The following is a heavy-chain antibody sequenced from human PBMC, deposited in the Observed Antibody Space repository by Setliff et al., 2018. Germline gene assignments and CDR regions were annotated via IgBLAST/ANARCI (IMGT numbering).Heavy chain of an antibody. CDR2: IKQDGSEK. CDR1: GFTFSSYW. CDR3: ARSLPFASVAGTGCDY. D-gene: IGHD6-19*01. Sequence: PGGSLRLSCAASGFTFSSYWMSWVRQAPGKGLEWVANIKQDGSEKYYVDSVKGRFTISRDNAKNSLYLQMNSLRAEDTAVYYCARSLPFASVAGTGCDYWGQGTLVTVSS. J-gene: IGHJ4*02. V-gene: IGHV3-7*01.